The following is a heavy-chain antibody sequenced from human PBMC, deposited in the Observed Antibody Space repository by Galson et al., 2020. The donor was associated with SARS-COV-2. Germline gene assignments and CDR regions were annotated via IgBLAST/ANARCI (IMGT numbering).Heavy chain of an antibody. V-gene: IGHV1-69*13. Sequence: SVKVSCKASGGTFSSYAISWVRQAPGQGLEWMGGIIPIFGTANYAQKFQGRVTITADESTSTAYMELSSLRSEDTAVYYCARGSIIAAAGYWYFDLWGRGTLVTVSS. CDR1: GGTFSSYA. CDR2: IIPIFGTA. D-gene: IGHD6-13*01. J-gene: IGHJ2*01. CDR3: ARGSIIAAAGYWYFDL.